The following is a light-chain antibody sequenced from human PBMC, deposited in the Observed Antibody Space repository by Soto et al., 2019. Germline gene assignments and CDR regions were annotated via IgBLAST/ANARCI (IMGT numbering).Light chain of an antibody. V-gene: IGKV3-20*01. CDR3: QQYGSSPRT. CDR1: QTVGTNC. CDR2: GAS. Sequence: EIVLTQSPGTLSSSPVENANIHCRASQTVGTNCLAWYQQKPGQAPRLLIYGASKRATGIPDRFSGSGSGTDFTLTISRLEPEDFAVYCCQQYGSSPRTFGQGTKVDIK. J-gene: IGKJ1*01.